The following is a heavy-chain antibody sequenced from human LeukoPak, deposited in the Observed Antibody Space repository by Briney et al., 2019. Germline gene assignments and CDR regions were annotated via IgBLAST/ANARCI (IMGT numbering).Heavy chain of an antibody. J-gene: IGHJ4*02. Sequence: KPGGSLRLSCAASGFIFSTYSMNWVRQGPGKGLEWVSSISSSNAHIYYADSIKGRFTISRDNAKNSLYLQMNSLRAEDTAVYYCAKDQPTTEEFDSWGQGTLVTVSS. D-gene: IGHD4-17*01. V-gene: IGHV3-21*01. CDR1: GFIFSTYS. CDR2: ISSSNAHI. CDR3: AKDQPTTEEFDS.